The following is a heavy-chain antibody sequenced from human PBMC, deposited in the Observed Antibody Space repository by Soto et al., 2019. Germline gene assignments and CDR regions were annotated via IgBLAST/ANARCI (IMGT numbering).Heavy chain of an antibody. Sequence: EVQLVESGGGLVQPGESLKLSCAASGFTLSGSAVHWVRQASGKGLEWVGRIRSKTHNYATDYIASVKGRFTMSRDDSNNTAYLQMNGLITDDTAVYYCTRSGGSYSFGYWGQGTLVTVSS. J-gene: IGHJ4*02. CDR3: TRSGGSYSFGY. CDR1: GFTLSGSA. V-gene: IGHV3-73*02. D-gene: IGHD1-26*01. CDR2: IRSKTHNYAT.